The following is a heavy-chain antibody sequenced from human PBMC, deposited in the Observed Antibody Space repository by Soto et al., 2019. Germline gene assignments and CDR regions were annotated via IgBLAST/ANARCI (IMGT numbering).Heavy chain of an antibody. D-gene: IGHD6-13*01. CDR2: ISGSGGGT. V-gene: IGHV3-23*01. Sequence: PGRSQSLSYAASGFTFSSYTMNLVRQAPGKGLEWVSAISGSGGGTFYADSVKGRFTISRDNSKSTLFLQMNSLRPDDTAIYYCANADYGNSWAPGNYWGQGTLVTVSS. J-gene: IGHJ4*02. CDR3: ANADYGNSWAPGNY. CDR1: GFTFSSYT.